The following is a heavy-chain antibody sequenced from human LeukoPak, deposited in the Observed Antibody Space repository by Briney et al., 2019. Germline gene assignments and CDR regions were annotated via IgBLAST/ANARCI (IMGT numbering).Heavy chain of an antibody. Sequence: GGSLRLSCAASGFTFSSCWMSWVRQAPGKGLEWVANIKQDGSEKYYVDSVKGRFTISRDNAKNSLYLQMNSLSAEDTAVYYCARDKYSSSSSHYYMDVWGKGTTVTVSS. CDR2: IKQDGSEK. D-gene: IGHD6-6*01. CDR3: ARDKYSSSSSHYYMDV. V-gene: IGHV3-7*01. CDR1: GFTFSSCW. J-gene: IGHJ6*03.